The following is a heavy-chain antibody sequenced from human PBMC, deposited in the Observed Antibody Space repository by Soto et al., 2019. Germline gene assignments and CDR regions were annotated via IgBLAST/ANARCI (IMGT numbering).Heavy chain of an antibody. V-gene: IGHV1-18*01. Sequence: WKARGVANNSRAMWWAQQETGQGLEWMGWISAYNGNTNYAQKLRGRVTMTTDTSTSTAYMELRSLRSDDTAVYYCPYTIFTRGCSTVMD. CDR2: ISAYNGNT. CDR1: GVANNSRA. J-gene: IGHJ6*03. D-gene: IGHD3-10*02. CDR3: PYTIFTRGCSTVMD.